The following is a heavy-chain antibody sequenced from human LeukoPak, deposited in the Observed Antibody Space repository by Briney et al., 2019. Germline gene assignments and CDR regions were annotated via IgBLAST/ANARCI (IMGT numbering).Heavy chain of an antibody. CDR3: ARAVGYCTNGVCYSGPGYYYYMDV. CDR2: IYYSGST. V-gene: IGHV4-59*01. Sequence: TSETLSLTCAVYGGSFSGYYWSWIRQPPGKGLEWIGYIYYSGSTNYNPSLKSRVTISVDTSKNQFSLKLSSVTAADTAVYYCARAVGYCTNGVCYSGPGYYYYMDVWGKGTTVTVSS. J-gene: IGHJ6*03. D-gene: IGHD2-8*01. CDR1: GGSFSGYY.